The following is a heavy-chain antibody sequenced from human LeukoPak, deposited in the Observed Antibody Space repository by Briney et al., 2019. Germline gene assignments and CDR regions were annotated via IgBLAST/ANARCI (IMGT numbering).Heavy chain of an antibody. CDR2: IYYSGST. D-gene: IGHD3-16*02. J-gene: IGHJ4*02. V-gene: IGHV4-31*03. Sequence: SETLSLTCTVSGGSISSGGYYWSWIRQHPGKGLEWIGYIYYSGSTYYNPSLKSRVTISVGTSKDQFSLKLGSVTAADTAVYYCARVIDYVWGSYRRPHPSYYFDYWGQGTLVTVSS. CDR3: ARVIDYVWGSYRRPHPSYYFDY. CDR1: GGSISSGGYY.